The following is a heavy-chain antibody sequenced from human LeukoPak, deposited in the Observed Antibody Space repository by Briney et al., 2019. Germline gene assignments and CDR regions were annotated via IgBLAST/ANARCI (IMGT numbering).Heavy chain of an antibody. J-gene: IGHJ3*02. CDR3: AKDGVYGNDAFDI. V-gene: IGHV3-30*18. D-gene: IGHD4-17*01. CDR1: GFTFSSYG. Sequence: GGSLRLSCAASGFTFSSYGMHWVRQAPGKGLEWVAVISYDGSNKYYADSVKGRSTISRDNSKNTLYLQMNSLRAEDTAVYYCAKDGVYGNDAFDIWGQGTMVTVSS. CDR2: ISYDGSNK.